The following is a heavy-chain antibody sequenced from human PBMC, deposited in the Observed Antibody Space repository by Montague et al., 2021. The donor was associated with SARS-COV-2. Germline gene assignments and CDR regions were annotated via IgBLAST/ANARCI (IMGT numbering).Heavy chain of an antibody. CDR1: GGSISSGGYY. J-gene: IGHJ2*01. CDR3: ARGLGGCCSGGSCCGGWSFDL. V-gene: IGHV4-31*03. D-gene: IGHD2-15*01. Sequence: TLSLTCTVSGGSISSGGYYWSWIRQHPGKGLEWIGYIYYSGSTYYNPSLKSRVTISVDTSKNQFSLKLSSVTAADTAVYYCARGLGGCCSGGSCCGGWSFDLWGRGTLVTVSS. CDR2: IYYSGST.